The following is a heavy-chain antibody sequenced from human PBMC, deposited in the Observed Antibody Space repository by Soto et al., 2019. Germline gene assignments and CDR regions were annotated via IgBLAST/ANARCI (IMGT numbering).Heavy chain of an antibody. CDR2: IYYSGST. J-gene: IGHJ3*02. CDR1: GGSISSGGYY. Sequence: PSETLSLTCTVSGGSISSGGYYWSWIRQHPGKGLEWIGYIYYSGSTYYNPSLKSRVTISVDTSKSQFSLKLSSVTAADTAVYYCARFYYGSGSYLSPFAFDIWGQGTMVTVSS. CDR3: ARFYYGSGSYLSPFAFDI. D-gene: IGHD3-10*01. V-gene: IGHV4-31*03.